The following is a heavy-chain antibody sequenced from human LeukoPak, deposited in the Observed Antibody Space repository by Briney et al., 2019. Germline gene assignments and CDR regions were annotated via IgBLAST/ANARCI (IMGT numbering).Heavy chain of an antibody. CDR1: GFTFSSYS. V-gene: IGHV3-21*01. Sequence: GGSLRLSCAAPGFTFSSYSMNWVRQAPGKGLEWVSSISSSSSYIYYVDSVKGRFTISRDNAKNSLYLQMNSLRAEDTAVYYCARDSGYSGYLPDAFDNWGQGTMVTVSS. J-gene: IGHJ3*02. CDR3: ARDSGYSGYLPDAFDN. D-gene: IGHD5-12*01. CDR2: ISSSSSYI.